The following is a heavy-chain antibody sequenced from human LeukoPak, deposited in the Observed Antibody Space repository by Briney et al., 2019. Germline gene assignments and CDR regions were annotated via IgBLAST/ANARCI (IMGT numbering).Heavy chain of an antibody. V-gene: IGHV3-7*03. CDR2: KQQDGSEK. CDR1: GFTFSNYW. J-gene: IGHJ4*02. Sequence: GGSLRLSCAASGFTFSNYWMSSVRQAPAKGLEWVANKQQDGSEKYYVDSVKGRFTISRDNSKNTLYLQMTSLRAEDTAVYYCANHHYYFDYWGQGTLVTVSS. CDR3: ANHHYYFDY.